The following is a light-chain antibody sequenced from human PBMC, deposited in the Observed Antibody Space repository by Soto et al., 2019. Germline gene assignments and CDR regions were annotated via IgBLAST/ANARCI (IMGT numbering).Light chain of an antibody. J-gene: IGKJ1*01. CDR1: QSLRSS. CDR2: DAS. V-gene: IGKV3-15*01. Sequence: ETMMTQSPDTLSVSLWERATLSCRASQSLRSSLAWYQQKPGQAPRLLIYDASTRATGTPARFSGSGSGTDFTLTISGLQSEDFAVYYCQQYNNWPQTFGQGTKVDIK. CDR3: QQYNNWPQT.